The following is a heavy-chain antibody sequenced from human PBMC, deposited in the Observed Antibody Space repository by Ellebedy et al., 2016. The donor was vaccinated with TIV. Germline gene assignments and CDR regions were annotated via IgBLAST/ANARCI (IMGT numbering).Heavy chain of an antibody. V-gene: IGHV1-18*01. D-gene: IGHD4-23*01. CDR2: ISAYNGNT. CDR3: ARVGGNSGYFDL. J-gene: IGHJ2*01. Sequence: AASVKVSCKASGYTFTSYGISWVRQAPGQGLEWMGWISAYNGNTNYAQKFQGRVTITADKSTSTAYMELSSLRSEDTAVYYCARVGGNSGYFDLWGRGTLVTVSS. CDR1: GYTFTSYG.